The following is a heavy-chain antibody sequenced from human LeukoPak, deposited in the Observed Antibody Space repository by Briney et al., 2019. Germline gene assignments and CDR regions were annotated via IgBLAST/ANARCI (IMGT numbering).Heavy chain of an antibody. J-gene: IGHJ6*03. V-gene: IGHV4-39*07. Sequence: SETLSPTCTVSGGSISSSSYYWGWIRQPPGKGLEWIGSIYYSGSTYYNPSLKSRVTISVDTSKNQFSLKLSSVTAADTAVYYCAREYSSSGYYYYYYMDVWGKGTTVTVSS. CDR1: GGSISSSSYY. CDR2: IYYSGST. D-gene: IGHD6-6*01. CDR3: AREYSSSGYYYYYYMDV.